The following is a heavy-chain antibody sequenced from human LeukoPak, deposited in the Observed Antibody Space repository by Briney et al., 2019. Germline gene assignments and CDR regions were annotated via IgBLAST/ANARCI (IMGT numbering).Heavy chain of an antibody. CDR3: ARGRGSDSWYSFGY. Sequence: ASVKVSCKASGGTFSSYAISWVRQAPGQGLEWLGWMNPNTDNTGYAQEFQGRVTITRDTSINTAYMELYGLRSEDTAVYYCARGRGSDSWYSFGYWGQGTLVTVSS. D-gene: IGHD6-13*01. CDR2: MNPNTDNT. CDR1: GGTFSSYA. J-gene: IGHJ4*02. V-gene: IGHV1-8*03.